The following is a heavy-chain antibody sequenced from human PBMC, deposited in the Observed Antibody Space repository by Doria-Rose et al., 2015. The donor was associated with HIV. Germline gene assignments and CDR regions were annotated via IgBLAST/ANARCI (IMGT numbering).Heavy chain of an antibody. CDR2: IFSDDER. CDR3: ARIKSSRWYHKYYFDF. J-gene: IGHJ4*02. CDR1: GVSLSSPGMG. D-gene: IGHD6-13*01. Sequence: QVTLKESGPVLVKPTETLTLTCTVSGVSLSSPGMGVSWIRQPPGKALEWLANIFSDDERSYKTSLKRRLTISSGTSKSQVVLTMTDMDPVDTATYYCARIKSSRWYHKYYFDFWGQGTLSSSPQ. V-gene: IGHV2-26*01.